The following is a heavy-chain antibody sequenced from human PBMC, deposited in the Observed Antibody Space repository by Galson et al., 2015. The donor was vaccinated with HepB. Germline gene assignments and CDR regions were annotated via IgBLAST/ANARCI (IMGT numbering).Heavy chain of an antibody. CDR3: ARERDIVVVPALPELDY. D-gene: IGHD2-2*01. J-gene: IGHJ4*02. V-gene: IGHV3-33*01. Sequence: SLRLSCAASGFTFGSYGMHWVRQAPDKGLEWVAVIWYDGSNKHYADSVKGRFTISRDNSKNTLYLQMNSLRPEDTAVYYCARERDIVVVPALPELDYWGQGTLVTVSS. CDR1: GFTFGSYG. CDR2: IWYDGSNK.